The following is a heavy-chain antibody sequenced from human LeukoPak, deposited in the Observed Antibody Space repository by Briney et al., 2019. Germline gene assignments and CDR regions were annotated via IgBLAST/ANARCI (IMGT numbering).Heavy chain of an antibody. D-gene: IGHD5-24*01. J-gene: IGHJ4*02. CDR1: GGSISSYY. CDR2: IYYSGST. Sequence: SETLSLTCTVSGGSISSYYWSWVRQPPGKGLEWIGYIYYSGSTNYNPSLKSRVTISVDTSKNQFSLKLSSVTAADTAVYYCARDLRCSPVYFDYWGQGTLVTVSS. V-gene: IGHV4-59*12. CDR3: ARDLRCSPVYFDY.